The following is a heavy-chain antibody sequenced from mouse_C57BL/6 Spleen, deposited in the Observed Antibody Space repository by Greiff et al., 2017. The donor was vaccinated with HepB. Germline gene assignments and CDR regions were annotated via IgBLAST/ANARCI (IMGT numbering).Heavy chain of an antibody. J-gene: IGHJ4*01. CDR3: ARYGWEDAMDY. D-gene: IGHD4-1*01. CDR2: INPSNGGT. CDR1: GYSFTSYW. V-gene: IGHV1-53*01. Sequence: VQLQQSGTELVKPGASVKLSCKASGYSFTSYWMHWVKQRPGQGLEWIGNINPSNGGTNYNEKFKSKATLTVDKSSSTAYMQLSSLTSEDSAVYCCARYGWEDAMDYWGQGTSVTVSS.